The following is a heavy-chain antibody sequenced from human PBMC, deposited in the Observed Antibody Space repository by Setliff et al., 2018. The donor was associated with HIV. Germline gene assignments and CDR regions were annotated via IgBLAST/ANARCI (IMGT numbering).Heavy chain of an antibody. CDR1: GGSITSRY. CDR3: AKTIRGYISGDYMDV. CDR2: VFYTGGT. D-gene: IGHD5-18*01. Sequence: SETLSLTCTISGGSITSRYWSWIRQPPGKGLEWIGYVFYTGGTNYRPSLRGRVTISVDTSKNHFSLKLSSVTAADTAVYYCAKTIRGYISGDYMDVWGKGTTVTVSS. V-gene: IGHV4-59*11. J-gene: IGHJ6*03.